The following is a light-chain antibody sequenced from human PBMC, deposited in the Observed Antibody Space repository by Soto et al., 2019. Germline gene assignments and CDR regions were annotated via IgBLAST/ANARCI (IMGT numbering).Light chain of an antibody. V-gene: IGLV1-40*01. CDR2: GNN. CDR1: SSNIGAGYN. Sequence: QSVLTQPPSVSGAPGQRVTISCTGSSSNIGAGYNVHWYQQLPGTAPKLLIYGNNNRASGVPDRFSGSKSGTSASLVITGLQAEDEADYYCQSFDSSLSASVFGGGTKVTVL. J-gene: IGLJ2*01. CDR3: QSFDSSLSASV.